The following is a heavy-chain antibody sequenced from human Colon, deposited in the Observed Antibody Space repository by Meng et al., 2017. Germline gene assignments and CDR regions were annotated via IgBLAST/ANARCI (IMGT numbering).Heavy chain of an antibody. CDR1: GFTFSGYA. CDR3: ARRQRLMGATITQPGPFDY. V-gene: IGHV3-30*01. D-gene: IGHD1-26*01. J-gene: IGHJ4*02. CDR2: ISYDGSNK. Sequence: GGSLRLSCAASGFTFSGYAMHWVRQAPGKGLEWVAIISYDGSNKFYADSVKGQFTISRDNSKNTLYLQMNSLRAEDTAVYDCARRQRLMGATITQPGPFDYWGQGTLVTVSS.